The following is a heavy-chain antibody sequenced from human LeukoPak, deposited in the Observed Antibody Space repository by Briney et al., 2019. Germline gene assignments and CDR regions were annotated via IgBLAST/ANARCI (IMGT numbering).Heavy chain of an antibody. D-gene: IGHD2-21*02. CDR2: LHHTGRN. CDR3: VAEMTASAAFDI. V-gene: IGHV4-39*01. CDR1: GDSLTSSSHY. Sequence: SETLSLTCTVSGDSLTSSSHYWGWIRPPPGKRLQWVASLHHTGRNYSNAALKSRVSISMDTAKSQFSLKVNSVTAADSGVYYCVAEMTASAAFDIWGQGTMVAVSS. J-gene: IGHJ3*02.